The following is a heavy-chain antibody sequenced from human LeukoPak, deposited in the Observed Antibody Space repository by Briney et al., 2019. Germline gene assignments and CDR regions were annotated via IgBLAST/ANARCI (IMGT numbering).Heavy chain of an antibody. Sequence: GASVKVSCKASGYTFTSYYMHWVRQAPGQGLEWMGIINPSGGSTSYAQKFQGRVTMTRDTSISTAYMELSRLRSDDTAVYYCATSSGSWYPFDYWGQGTLVTVSS. J-gene: IGHJ4*02. D-gene: IGHD6-13*01. CDR2: INPSGGST. CDR1: GYTFTSYY. V-gene: IGHV1-46*01. CDR3: ATSSGSWYPFDY.